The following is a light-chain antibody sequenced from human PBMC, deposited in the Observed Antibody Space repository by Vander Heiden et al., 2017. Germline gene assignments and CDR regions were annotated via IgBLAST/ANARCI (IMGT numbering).Light chain of an antibody. CDR1: QSVGSW. CDR2: KAS. CDR3: QQGNSTPIT. V-gene: IGKV1-5*03. Sequence: DIQMTQSPSSLSASVGDRVTITCRASQSVGSWLAWYQQKPGKAPRLLIYKASSLQSGVPSRFSGSGSGTEFTLTITSLQPDDFATYFCQQGNSTPITFGGGTKVEIK. J-gene: IGKJ4*01.